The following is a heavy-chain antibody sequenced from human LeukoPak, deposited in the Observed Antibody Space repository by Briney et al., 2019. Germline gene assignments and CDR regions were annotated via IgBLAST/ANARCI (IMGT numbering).Heavy chain of an antibody. CDR2: ISPNNGNT. CDR1: GYIFFDYG. Sequence: ASVKVSCKASGYIFFDYGISWVRQAPGQGLEWMGWISPNNGNTDFAQNFQGRVTMTTDTSTNTVYMELRSLRSDDTAVYYCARGLPVVSRSWYPFDPWGQGTLVTVSS. J-gene: IGHJ5*02. V-gene: IGHV1-18*01. D-gene: IGHD6-13*01. CDR3: ARGLPVVSRSWYPFDP.